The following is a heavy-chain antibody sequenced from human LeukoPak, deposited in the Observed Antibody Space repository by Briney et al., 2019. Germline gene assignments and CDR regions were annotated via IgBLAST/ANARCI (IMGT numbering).Heavy chain of an antibody. Sequence: PGGSLRLSCAASGFTFSSYAMSWVRQAPGKGLEWVSAISGSGGSTYYADSVKGRFTISRDNSKNTLYLQMNSLRAEDTAVYYCANSLARGTYNWFDPWGQGTLATVSS. CDR2: ISGSGGST. V-gene: IGHV3-23*01. J-gene: IGHJ5*02. CDR3: ANSLARGTYNWFDP. CDR1: GFTFSSYA.